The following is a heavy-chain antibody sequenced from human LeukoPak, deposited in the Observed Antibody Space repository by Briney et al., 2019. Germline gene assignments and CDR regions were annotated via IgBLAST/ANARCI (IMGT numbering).Heavy chain of an antibody. V-gene: IGHV1-3*01. CDR3: ARVVQLNWFDP. CDR1: GYTFTSYA. CDR2: INAGNGNT. J-gene: IGHJ5*02. Sequence: GSVKVSCKASGYTFTSYAMHWVRQAPGQRLEWMGWINAGNGNTKYSQKFQGRVTITRDTSASTAYMELSSLRSEDTAVYYCARVVQLNWFDPWGQGTLVTVSS. D-gene: IGHD2-2*01.